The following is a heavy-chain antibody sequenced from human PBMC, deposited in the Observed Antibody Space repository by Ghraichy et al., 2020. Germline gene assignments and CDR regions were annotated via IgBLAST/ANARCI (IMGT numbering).Heavy chain of an antibody. J-gene: IGHJ4*02. CDR3: ARDRDWAFDY. CDR1: GFIFSSYS. V-gene: IGHV3-48*02. CDR2: STTTVSAT. Sequence: GGSLRLSCAASGFIFSSYSMNGGRQAPGKVLEGVSYSTTTVSATSNADSVKGRFTISTDNSKNSLSLQMDSLGDDDMAVYYCARDRDWAFDYWCQGTLVNVSS. D-gene: IGHD3/OR15-3a*01.